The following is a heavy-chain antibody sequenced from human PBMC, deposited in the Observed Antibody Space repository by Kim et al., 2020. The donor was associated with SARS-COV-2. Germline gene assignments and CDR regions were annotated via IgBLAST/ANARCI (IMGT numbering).Heavy chain of an antibody. CDR1: GFTFSNAW. CDR2: IKSKTDGGTT. CDR3: TGSGYYYDFDY. Sequence: GGSLRLSCAASGFTFSNAWMSWVRQAPRKGLEWVGRIKSKTDGGTTDYAAPVKGRFTISRDDSKNTLYLQMNSLKTEDTAVYYCTGSGYYYDFDYWGQGTLVTVSS. V-gene: IGHV3-15*01. D-gene: IGHD3-22*01. J-gene: IGHJ4*02.